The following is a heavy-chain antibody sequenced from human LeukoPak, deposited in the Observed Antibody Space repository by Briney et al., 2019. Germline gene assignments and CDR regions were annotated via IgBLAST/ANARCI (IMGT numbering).Heavy chain of an antibody. J-gene: IGHJ4*02. V-gene: IGHV1-18*01. CDR2: ISIGDGNT. Sequence: ASVKVSCKASGYTFTGFGITWVRQAPGQGPEWMGWISIGDGNTHYGQKFQDRVSMTRDIGSNTAFLELRSLRSDDTAVYFCSRSYHSTSWYYFDLWGQGTLVTVSS. CDR3: SRSYHSTSWYYFDL. D-gene: IGHD2-2*01. CDR1: GYTFTGFG.